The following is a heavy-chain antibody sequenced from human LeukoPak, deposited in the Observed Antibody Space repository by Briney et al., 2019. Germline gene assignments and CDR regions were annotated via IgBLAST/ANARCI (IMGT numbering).Heavy chain of an antibody. Sequence: GGSLRLSCTASGFTFSSCAMSWVRQAPGKGLEWVSTINDSGNSIYYADSAEGRFTISRDNSKNTLYLQMNSLRAGDTAVYYCAKDPIFSGSYGVFDYWGLGTLVTVSS. V-gene: IGHV3-23*01. J-gene: IGHJ4*02. D-gene: IGHD1-26*01. CDR1: GFTFSSCA. CDR3: AKDPIFSGSYGVFDY. CDR2: INDSGNSI.